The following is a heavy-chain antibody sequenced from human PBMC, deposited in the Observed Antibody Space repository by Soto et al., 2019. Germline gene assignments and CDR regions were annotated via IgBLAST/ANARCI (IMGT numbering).Heavy chain of an antibody. D-gene: IGHD3-3*01. Sequence: SETLSLTCAVYGGSFSGYYWSWIRQPPGKGLEWIGEINHSGSTNYNPSLKSRVTISVDTSKNQFSLKLSSVTAADTAVYYRARGGFWSDYNWFDPWGQGTLVTVSS. CDR3: ARGGFWSDYNWFDP. V-gene: IGHV4-34*01. CDR1: GGSFSGYY. CDR2: INHSGST. J-gene: IGHJ5*02.